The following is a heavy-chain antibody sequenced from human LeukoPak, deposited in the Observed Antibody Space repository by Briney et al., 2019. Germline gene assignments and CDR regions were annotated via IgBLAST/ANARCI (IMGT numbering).Heavy chain of an antibody. D-gene: IGHD3-22*01. CDR1: GGSIRNRSYY. V-gene: IGHV4-39*01. CDR2: IYYSGST. Sequence: SETLSLTCTVSGGSIRNRSYYWGWIRQPPGMGLEWIGSIYYSGSTYYSPSLKSRVTISVDTSKNQFSLKLSSVTAADTAVYYCARVGDLDSSGYYYDYWGQGTLVTVSS. CDR3: ARVGDLDSSGYYYDY. J-gene: IGHJ4*02.